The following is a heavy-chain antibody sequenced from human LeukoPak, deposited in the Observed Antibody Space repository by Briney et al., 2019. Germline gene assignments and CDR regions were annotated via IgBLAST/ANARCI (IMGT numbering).Heavy chain of an antibody. D-gene: IGHD1-26*01. CDR2: ISSNGGST. V-gene: IGHV3-64*01. Sequence: PGGSLRLSCAASGFTFSSYAMHWVRQAPGKGLEYVSAISSNGGSTYYANSVKGRFTISRDNSKNTLYLQMGSLRAEDMAVYYCARDAELLSYYYYYMDVWGKGTTVTVSS. J-gene: IGHJ6*03. CDR1: GFTFSSYA. CDR3: ARDAELLSYYYYYMDV.